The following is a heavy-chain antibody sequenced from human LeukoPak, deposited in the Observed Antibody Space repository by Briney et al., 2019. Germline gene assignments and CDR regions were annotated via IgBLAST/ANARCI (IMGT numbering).Heavy chain of an antibody. D-gene: IGHD3-16*02. CDR3: ARGLGYYDYVWGSYRPNEYYFDY. V-gene: IGHV4-34*01. CDR2: INHSGST. J-gene: IGHJ4*02. CDR1: GGSFSGYY. Sequence: SETLSLTCAVYGGSFSGYYWSWIRRPPGKGLEWIGEINHSGSTNYNPSLKSRVTISVDTSKNQFSLKLSSVTAADTAVYYCARGLGYYDYVWGSYRPNEYYFDYWGQGTLVTVSS.